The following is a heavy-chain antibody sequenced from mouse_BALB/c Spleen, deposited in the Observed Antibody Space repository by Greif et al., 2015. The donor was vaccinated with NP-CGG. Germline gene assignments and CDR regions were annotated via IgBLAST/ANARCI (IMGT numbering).Heavy chain of an antibody. CDR2: INPSXGYT. CDR3: ARRGDYDGFDY. J-gene: IGHJ2*01. V-gene: IGHV1-7*01. D-gene: IGHD2-4*01. Sequence: GGLAKPGGSVKKSRKGSGYTFTSYWMHWVKKRPGQGVGWIGYINPSXGYTEYNQKFKDKATLTADKSSSTAYMQLSSLTSEDSAVYYCARRGDYDGFDYWGQGTTLTVSS. CDR1: GYTFTSYW.